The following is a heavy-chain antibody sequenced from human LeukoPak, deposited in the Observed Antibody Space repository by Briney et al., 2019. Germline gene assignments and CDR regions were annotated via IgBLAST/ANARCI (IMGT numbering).Heavy chain of an antibody. CDR3: VRDRNALQFLDY. CDR1: GFTFRNFG. V-gene: IGHV3-33*01. J-gene: IGHJ4*02. Sequence: PGGSLRLSCAASGFTFRNFGMHWVRQAPGKGLEWVAVIWYDGSEKYYADSVKGRFTISRDNPKNMLYLQTNSLRAEDTAVYYCVRDRNALQFLDYWGQGTVVTVSS. D-gene: IGHD3-3*01. CDR2: IWYDGSEK.